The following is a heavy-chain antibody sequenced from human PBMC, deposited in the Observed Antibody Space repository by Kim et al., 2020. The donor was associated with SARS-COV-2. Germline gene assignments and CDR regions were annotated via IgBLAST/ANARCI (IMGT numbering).Heavy chain of an antibody. CDR1: GFTFEDYA. CDR2: ISWKSAAI. D-gene: IGHD3-10*01. V-gene: IGHV3-9*01. J-gene: IGHJ4*02. CDR3: AKGGSGNYYKGTFDY. Sequence: SLRLSCAASGFTFEDYAMHWVRQAPGKGLEWVSGISWKSAAIGYADSVKGRFTISRDNAKNSLYLQMNSLRAEDTALYFCAKGGSGNYYKGTFDYWGQGTLITVSS.